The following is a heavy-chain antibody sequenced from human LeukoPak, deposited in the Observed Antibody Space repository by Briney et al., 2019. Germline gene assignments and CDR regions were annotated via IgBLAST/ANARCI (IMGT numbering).Heavy chain of an antibody. Sequence: GGALKILCKGSGYRLYRYWIGWVRQMPGKGLEGMGNFYPCYSDTRYSPSFQGQVTISADKSISTAYLQWSSLKASDTAMYYCARHLWDYYGSGRTLGMDVWGKGTTVTVSS. V-gene: IGHV5-51*01. D-gene: IGHD3-10*01. CDR3: ARHLWDYYGSGRTLGMDV. CDR2: FYPCYSDT. CDR1: GYRLYRYW. J-gene: IGHJ6*04.